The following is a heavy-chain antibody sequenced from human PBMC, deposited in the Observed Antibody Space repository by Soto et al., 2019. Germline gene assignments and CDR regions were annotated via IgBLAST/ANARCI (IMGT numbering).Heavy chain of an antibody. CDR3: ARVIYGGWSTIKDYYYYAMDV. CDR1: GFSFSTYD. J-gene: IGHJ6*02. D-gene: IGHD5-12*01. Sequence: GGSLRLSCAASGFSFSTYDMNWVRQAPGKGLEWVSYISGGSSRIFYADSVKGRFTISRDNAKNSLYLQMNSLRDEDTGVYYCARVIYGGWSTIKDYYYYAMDVWGQGTTVTVS. CDR2: ISGGSSRI. V-gene: IGHV3-48*02.